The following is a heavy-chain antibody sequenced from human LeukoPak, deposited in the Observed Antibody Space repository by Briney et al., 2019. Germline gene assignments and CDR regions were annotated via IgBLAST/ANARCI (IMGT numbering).Heavy chain of an antibody. V-gene: IGHV3-9*01. CDR3: AKIGLAFDH. Sequence: GGSPRLSCAASGFTFDDYAMHWVRQAPGKGLEWVSGISWNSGSIGYADSVKGRFTISRDNAKNSLYLQMNSLRAEDTALYYCAKIGLAFDHWGQGTLVTVSS. CDR1: GFTFDDYA. CDR2: ISWNSGSI. D-gene: IGHD3-3*01. J-gene: IGHJ4*02.